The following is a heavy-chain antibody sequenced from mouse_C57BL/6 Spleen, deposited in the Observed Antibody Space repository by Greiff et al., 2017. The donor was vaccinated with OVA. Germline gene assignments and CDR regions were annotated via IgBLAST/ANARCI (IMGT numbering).Heavy chain of an antibody. Sequence: QVQLQQPGAELVKPGASVKMSCKVSGYTFTSYWITWVKQMPGQGLEWIGDMYPGSGSTNYNGKFKGKATLTVDTSSSTAYMQLSSLTSEDSAVYCCARSWGSRFAYWGQRTLVTVSA. V-gene: IGHV1-55*01. CDR2: MYPGSGST. CDR3: ARSWGSRFAY. D-gene: IGHD1-1*01. CDR1: GYTFTSYW. J-gene: IGHJ3*01.